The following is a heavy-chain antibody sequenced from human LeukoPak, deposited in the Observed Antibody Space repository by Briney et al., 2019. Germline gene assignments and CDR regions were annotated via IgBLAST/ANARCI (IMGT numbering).Heavy chain of an antibody. V-gene: IGHV3-21*01. CDR1: GFTFSSYS. CDR2: ISSSSSYI. J-gene: IGHJ6*03. CDR3: ARVGRPGYYYMVV. D-gene: IGHD1-14*01. Sequence: GGSLRLSCAASGFTFSSYSMNWVRQAPGKGLEWVSSISSSSSYIYYADSVKGRFTISRDNAKNSLYLQMNSLRAEDTAVYYCARVGRPGYYYMVVWGKGTTVTVSS.